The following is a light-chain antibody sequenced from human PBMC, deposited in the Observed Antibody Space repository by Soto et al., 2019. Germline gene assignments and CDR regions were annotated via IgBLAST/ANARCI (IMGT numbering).Light chain of an antibody. CDR2: AAS. CDR1: QGIIDY. Sequence: DIQMTQSPSSLSASVGDTVTITCRASQGIIDYLAWYQQRPGRVPRLLIYAASTLHTGVPSRFSGSGAGTAFTLTISSLQPEDGATYYCQKYDTAPQTFGPGTKVEIK. J-gene: IGKJ1*01. CDR3: QKYDTAPQT. V-gene: IGKV1-27*01.